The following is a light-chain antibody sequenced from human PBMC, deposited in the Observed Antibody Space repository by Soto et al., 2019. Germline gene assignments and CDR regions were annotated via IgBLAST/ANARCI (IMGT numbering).Light chain of an antibody. CDR2: DAS. Sequence: DIQMTQSPSTLSASVGDRVTITCRASQSISSWLAWYQQKPGKAPKLLIYDASSLESGVPSRFGGSGSGTEFTLTISSLQPDDFAAYCCQQYNSYSQLAFGGGTKVEIQ. CDR3: QQYNSYSQLA. CDR1: QSISSW. J-gene: IGKJ4*01. V-gene: IGKV1-5*01.